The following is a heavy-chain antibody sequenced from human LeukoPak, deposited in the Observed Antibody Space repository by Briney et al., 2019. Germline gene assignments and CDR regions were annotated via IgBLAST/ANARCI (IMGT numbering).Heavy chain of an antibody. CDR1: GGTFSSYA. CDR2: IIPIFGTA. Sequence: SVKVSCKASGGTFSSYAISWVRQAPGQGLEWMGGIIPIFGTANYAQKFQGRVTITADESTSTAYMELSSLRSEDTAVYYCARDPSLGLYTGGMEAFDIWGQGTVVTVSS. D-gene: IGHD3-16*01. CDR3: ARDPSLGLYTGGMEAFDI. J-gene: IGHJ3*02. V-gene: IGHV1-69*13.